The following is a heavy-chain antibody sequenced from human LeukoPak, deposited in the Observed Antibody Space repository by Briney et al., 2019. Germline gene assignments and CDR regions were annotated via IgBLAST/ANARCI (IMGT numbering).Heavy chain of an antibody. Sequence: SETLSLTCAVYGGSFSGYYWSWIRQPPGKGLEWIGYIYYSGSTNYNPSLKSRVTISVDTSKNQFSLKLSSVTAADTAVYYCARESYQDYSSSSPYGMDVWGQGTTVTVSS. CDR3: ARESYQDYSSSSPYGMDV. CDR2: IYYSGST. D-gene: IGHD6-6*01. CDR1: GGSFSGYY. J-gene: IGHJ6*02. V-gene: IGHV4-59*01.